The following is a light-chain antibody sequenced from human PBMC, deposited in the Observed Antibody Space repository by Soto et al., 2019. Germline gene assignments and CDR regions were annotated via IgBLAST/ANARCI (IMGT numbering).Light chain of an antibody. Sequence: EIVFTESPGTLSLSPGERARLSCRASQSVSSSYLAWYQQKPGQAPRLLIYGASSRATGIPDRFSGSGSGTDFTLTISRLEPEDFAVYYCQQYGSSPRSITFGQGTRLEI. J-gene: IGKJ5*01. CDR1: QSVSSSY. CDR3: QQYGSSPRSIT. CDR2: GAS. V-gene: IGKV3-20*01.